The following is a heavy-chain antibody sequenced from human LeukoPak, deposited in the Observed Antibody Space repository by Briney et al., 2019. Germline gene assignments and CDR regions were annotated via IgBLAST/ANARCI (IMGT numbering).Heavy chain of an antibody. V-gene: IGHV1-2*02. Sequence: ASVKVSCKASGYTFTGYYMHWVRQAPGQGLEWMGWINPNSGGTNYAQKFQGRVTMNRDTSISTAYMELRRLRSDDTAVYYCAREFRRIVVVTTGRWFDPWGQGTLVTVSS. CDR1: GYTFTGYY. CDR2: INPNSGGT. CDR3: AREFRRIVVVTTGRWFDP. J-gene: IGHJ5*02. D-gene: IGHD3-22*01.